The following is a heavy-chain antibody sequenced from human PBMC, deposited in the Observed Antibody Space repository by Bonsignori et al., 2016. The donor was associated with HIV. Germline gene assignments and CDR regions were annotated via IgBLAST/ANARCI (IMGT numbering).Heavy chain of an antibody. CDR1: GGSISSYY. CDR3: ARDRDGYNSNDY. Sequence: SETLSLTCTVSGGSISSYYWSWIRQPPGKGLEWIGYIYYSGSTNYNPSLKSRVTISVDTSKNQFSLKLSSVTAADTAVYYCARDRDGYNSNDYWGQGTLVTVSS. V-gene: IGHV4-59*01. J-gene: IGHJ4*02. CDR2: IYYSGST. D-gene: IGHD5-24*01.